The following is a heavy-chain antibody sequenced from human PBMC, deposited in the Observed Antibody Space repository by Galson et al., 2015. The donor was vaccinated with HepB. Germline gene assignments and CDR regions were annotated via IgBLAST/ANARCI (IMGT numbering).Heavy chain of an antibody. J-gene: IGHJ3*02. Sequence: SVKVSCKASGYTFTGYYMHWVRQAPGQGLEWMGWINPNSGGTNYAQKFQGRVTMTRDTSISTAYMELSRLRSDDTAVYYCARERSRVTAMVPDAFDIWGQRTMVTVSS. V-gene: IGHV1-2*02. CDR2: INPNSGGT. CDR3: ARERSRVTAMVPDAFDI. D-gene: IGHD5-18*01. CDR1: GYTFTGYY.